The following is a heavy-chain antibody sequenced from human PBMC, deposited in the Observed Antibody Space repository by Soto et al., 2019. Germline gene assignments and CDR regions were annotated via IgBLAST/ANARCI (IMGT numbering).Heavy chain of an antibody. CDR3: ARLIKSPRECSGIGD. D-gene: IGHD3-10*02. Sequence: GESLKISCKGSGYSFTSYWIGWVRQVPGKGLEWMGIIYPGDSDTRYSPSFQGQVTISADKSISTAYMQWSSLKASDTAMYYCARLIKSPRECSGIGDWGQGTLVTVSS. CDR2: IYPGDSDT. V-gene: IGHV5-51*01. CDR1: GYSFTSYW. J-gene: IGHJ4*02.